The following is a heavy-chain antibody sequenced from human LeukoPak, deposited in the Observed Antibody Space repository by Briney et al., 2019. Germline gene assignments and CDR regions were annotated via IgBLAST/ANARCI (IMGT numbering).Heavy chain of an antibody. J-gene: IGHJ4*02. CDR3: ARGRFNYDSTGYSSFYY. CDR1: GFTFSNYD. V-gene: IGHV3-30*02. CDR2: IRYDGSNK. Sequence: PGGSLRLSCAVSGFTFSNYDMHWVRQAPGKGPEWVAFIRYDGSNKYYADSVKGRFTISRDNAKNSVYLQMNSLRAEDTAVYYCARGRFNYDSTGYSSFYYWGQGTLVTVSS. D-gene: IGHD3-22*01.